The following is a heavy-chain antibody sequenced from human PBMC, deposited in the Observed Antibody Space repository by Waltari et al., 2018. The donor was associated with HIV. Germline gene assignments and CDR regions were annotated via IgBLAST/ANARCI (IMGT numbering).Heavy chain of an antibody. CDR3: ARVRLGLVAAFDY. V-gene: IGHV3-21*01. CDR1: GFTFSSYS. CDR2: ISSSSSYI. Sequence: EVQLVESGGGLVKPGGSLRLSCAASGFTFSSYSMNWVRQAPGKGLEWVSSISSSSSYIYYADSVKGRFTISRDNAKNSLYLQMNSLRAEDTAVYYCARVRLGLVAAFDYWGQGTLVTVSS. D-gene: IGHD6-19*01. J-gene: IGHJ4*02.